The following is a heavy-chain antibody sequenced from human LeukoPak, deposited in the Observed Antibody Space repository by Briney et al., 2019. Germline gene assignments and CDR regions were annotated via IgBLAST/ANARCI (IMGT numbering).Heavy chain of an antibody. CDR1: GFTFSSYA. CDR3: VKGRAGVVVPAAIDAFDI. D-gene: IGHD2-2*01. J-gene: IGHJ3*02. CDR2: ISSNGGST. V-gene: IGHV3-64D*06. Sequence: GGPLRLSCSAPGFTFSSYAMLWVRQAPGKGLEYVSAISSNGGSTYYAASETGNFTISRDNSKSTLYLQMSSLRAEDTAVYYCVKGRAGVVVPAAIDAFDIWGQGTMVTVSS.